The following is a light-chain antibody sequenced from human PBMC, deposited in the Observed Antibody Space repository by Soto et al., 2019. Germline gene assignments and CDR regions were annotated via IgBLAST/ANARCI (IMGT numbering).Light chain of an antibody. CDR2: DVS. Sequence: QSALTQPRSVSGSPGQSVTISCTGTSSDVGDYNYVSWYEQRPGKAPKVMIYDVSRRPSGVPDRFSGSKSGNTASLTISGFQAEDEADYYCCSYAGSYTWVFGGGTKLTVL. V-gene: IGLV2-11*01. CDR3: CSYAGSYTWV. CDR1: SSDVGDYNY. J-gene: IGLJ3*02.